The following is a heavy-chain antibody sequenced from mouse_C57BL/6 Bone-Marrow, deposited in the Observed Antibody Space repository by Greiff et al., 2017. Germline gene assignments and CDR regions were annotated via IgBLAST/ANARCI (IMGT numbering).Heavy chain of an antibody. Sequence: EVKLMESGGGLVKPGGSLKLSCAASGFTFSDYGMHWVRQAPEKGLEWVAYISSGSSTIYYADTVKGRFTISRDNAKNTLFLQMPSLRSEDTAMYYCARREITAYFDYWGQGTTRTVSS. CDR3: ARREITAYFDY. V-gene: IGHV5-17*01. D-gene: IGHD1-2*01. CDR2: ISSGSSTI. J-gene: IGHJ2*01. CDR1: GFTFSDYG.